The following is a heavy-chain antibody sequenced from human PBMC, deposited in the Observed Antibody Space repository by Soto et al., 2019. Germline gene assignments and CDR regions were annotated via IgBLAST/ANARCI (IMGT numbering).Heavy chain of an antibody. Sequence: ASVKVSCKASVYAFTNYYIHRVRQAPGQGLEWMAIINPNGGSTNYAQKFQGRGTLTRDTSTSTVYMDLSSRKYEDTAEYYWARRLAARDQWGPGNLVNLPS. D-gene: IGHD6-13*01. J-gene: IGHJ4*02. V-gene: IGHV1-46*01. CDR2: INPNGGST. CDR3: ARRLAARDQ. CDR1: VYAFTNYY.